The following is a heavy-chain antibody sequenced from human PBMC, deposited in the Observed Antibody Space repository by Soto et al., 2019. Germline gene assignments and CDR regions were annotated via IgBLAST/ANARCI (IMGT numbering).Heavy chain of an antibody. V-gene: IGHV2-5*02. D-gene: IGHD3-10*01. CDR1: GFSLSSNGVG. CDR2: IYWDDDH. Sequence: QITLRESGPALVRPTQTLTLTCTFSGFSLSSNGVGVGWIRQPPGKALEWLALIYWDDDHRYSPSLKTRLSIPKDPSKNQVVLTMTNLDPVDTATYYCAREVYYSTYFDSWGQGTLVTVSS. CDR3: AREVYYSTYFDS. J-gene: IGHJ4*02.